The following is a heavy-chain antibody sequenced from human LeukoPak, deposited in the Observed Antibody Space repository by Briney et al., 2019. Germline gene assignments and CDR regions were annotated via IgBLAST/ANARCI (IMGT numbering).Heavy chain of an antibody. CDR1: GFTFRNSW. D-gene: IGHD1-20*01. V-gene: IGHV3-74*01. J-gene: IGHJ4*02. CDR3: ARSLIGSDDY. Sequence: GGSLTLSCAASGFTFRNSWRHWVRQGPGKGLVWVSRVNPDGSATTYADSVKGRFTISRDNAKNTLYLQMNSLRAEDTAVYYCARSLIGSDDYWGQGSLVTVSS. CDR2: VNPDGSAT.